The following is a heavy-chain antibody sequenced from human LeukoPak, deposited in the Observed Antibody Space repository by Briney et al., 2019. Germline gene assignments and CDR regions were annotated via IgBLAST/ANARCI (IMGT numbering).Heavy chain of an antibody. CDR3: AKDNRKDYGLGGLGY. CDR1: GFTFSSYA. V-gene: IGHV3-23*01. D-gene: IGHD1-14*01. CDR2: ISGSGGST. J-gene: IGHJ4*02. Sequence: PGGSLRLSCAASGFTFSSYAMSRVRQASGKGLEWVSAISGSGGSTYYADSVKGRFTISRDNSKNTLYLQMNSLRAEDTAVYYCAKDNRKDYGLGGLGYWGQGTLVTVSS.